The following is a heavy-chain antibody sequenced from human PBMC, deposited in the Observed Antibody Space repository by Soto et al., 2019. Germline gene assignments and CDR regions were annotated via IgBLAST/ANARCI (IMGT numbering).Heavy chain of an antibody. CDR1: GYNFDAFD. CDR2: MNPRTGDT. D-gene: IGHD3-10*01. Sequence: QVQLVQSGAEVKKPGASVKVSCEASGYNFDAFDIHWVRQAAGQGLGWMGWMNPRTGDTAFAQEFQDRATMTSDTSRNTAHMEVSGLSSEDTAVYFCVRQPGGVATPGDDYWGQGTLVTVSS. J-gene: IGHJ4*02. CDR3: VRQPGGVATPGDDY. V-gene: IGHV1-8*02.